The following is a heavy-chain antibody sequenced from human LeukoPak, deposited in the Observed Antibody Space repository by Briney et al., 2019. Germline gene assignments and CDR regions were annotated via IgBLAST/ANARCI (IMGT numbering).Heavy chain of an antibody. CDR1: GGSIGSSSYY. D-gene: IGHD3-22*01. V-gene: IGHV4-39*01. J-gene: IGHJ6*03. CDR3: ASTYYYDSSGYYYYYYYMDV. Sequence: PSETLSLTCTVSGGSIGSSSYYWGWIRQPPGKGLEWIGSIYYSGSTYYNPSLKSRVTISVDTSKNQFSLKLSSVTAADTAVYYCASTYYYDSSGYYYYYYYMDVWGKGTTVTVSS. CDR2: IYYSGST.